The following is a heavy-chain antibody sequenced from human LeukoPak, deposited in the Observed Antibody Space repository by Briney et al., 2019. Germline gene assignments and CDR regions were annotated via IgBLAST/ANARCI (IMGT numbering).Heavy chain of an antibody. CDR2: ISVSGDNT. CDR3: ARGGGMDV. J-gene: IGHJ6*02. Sequence: PGASLRLSCAASGFTFSRYAMSWVRQGPGKGLEWVSAISVSGDNTYYADSVKGRFTVSRDNSKNTLYLQMNGLRAEDTALYYCARGGGMDVWGQGTTVAVSS. V-gene: IGHV3-23*01. CDR1: GFTFSRYA.